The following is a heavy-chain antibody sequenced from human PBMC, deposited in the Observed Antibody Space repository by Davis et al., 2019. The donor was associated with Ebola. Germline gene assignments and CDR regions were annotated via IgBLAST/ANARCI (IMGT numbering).Heavy chain of an antibody. J-gene: IGHJ5*02. Sequence: SGPTLVKPTQTLTLTCTFSGFSLTTSGMGVGWIRQSPEKALEGLALIYWDDDIRYSPSLKTRLTITKDTSKNRVVLRMTDMDPADTATYYCAHCPDTSTYNKPIWFEPWGQGTLVTVSS. V-gene: IGHV2-5*02. D-gene: IGHD2-2*01. CDR2: IYWDDDI. CDR1: GFSLTTSGMG. CDR3: AHCPDTSTYNKPIWFEP.